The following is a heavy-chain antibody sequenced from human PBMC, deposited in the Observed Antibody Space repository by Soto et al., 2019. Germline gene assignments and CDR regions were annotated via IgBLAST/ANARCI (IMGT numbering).Heavy chain of an antibody. J-gene: IGHJ4*02. CDR1: GFTFSSYG. CDR2: IWYDGSNK. V-gene: IGHV3-33*01. Sequence: QVQLVESGGGVVQPGRSLRLSCAASGFTFSSYGMHWVRQAPGKGLEWVAVIWYDGSNKYYADSVKGRFTISRDNSKNTLYLQMNSLRAEDTAVYYCAREGKDIVVTIRPYYFDYWGQGTLVTVSS. D-gene: IGHD5-12*01. CDR3: AREGKDIVVTIRPYYFDY.